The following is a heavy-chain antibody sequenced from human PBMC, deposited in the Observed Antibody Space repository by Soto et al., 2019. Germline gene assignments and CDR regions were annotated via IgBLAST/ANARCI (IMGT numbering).Heavy chain of an antibody. CDR1: GGSISSGGYY. CDR2: IYYSGST. V-gene: IGHV4-31*03. D-gene: IGHD2-2*01. CDR3: ARADIVVPTNLDY. Sequence: PSETLSLTCTVSGGSISSGGYYWSWIRQHPGKGLEWIGYIYYSGSTYYNPSLKSRVTISVDTSKNQFSLKLSSVTAADTAVYYCARADIVVPTNLDYWGQGTLVTVSS. J-gene: IGHJ4*02.